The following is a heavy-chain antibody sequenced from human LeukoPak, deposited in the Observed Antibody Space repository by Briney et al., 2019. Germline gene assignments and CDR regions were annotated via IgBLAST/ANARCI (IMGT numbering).Heavy chain of an antibody. CDR1: GVSVTTSGYY. CDR3: ARHNDYASLMDV. CDR2: ISYSGIT. V-gene: IGHV4-39*01. J-gene: IGHJ6*02. Sequence: PSETLSLTCTVFGVSVTTSGYYGAWIRQPPGRGLEWIGSISYSGITYYKPSLRGRVTISGDTAKNQFSLKLGSVTAADTAVYYCARHNDYASLMDVWGQGTTVTVSS. D-gene: IGHD2-2*01.